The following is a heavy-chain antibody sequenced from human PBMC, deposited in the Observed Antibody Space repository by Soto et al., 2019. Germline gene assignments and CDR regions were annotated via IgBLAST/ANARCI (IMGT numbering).Heavy chain of an antibody. Sequence: QVQLVQSGAEVKKPGSSVKVSCKASGGTFGSYVFSWVRQAPGQGLEWMGGIIPALGVTNYAQKFQGRVTITADQSTTTAYTELSSLRSEDTAVYYCATNYDYGGDWGQGTLVTVSS. CDR3: ATNYDYGGD. CDR1: GGTFGSYV. V-gene: IGHV1-69*09. J-gene: IGHJ4*02. D-gene: IGHD3-16*01. CDR2: IIPALGVT.